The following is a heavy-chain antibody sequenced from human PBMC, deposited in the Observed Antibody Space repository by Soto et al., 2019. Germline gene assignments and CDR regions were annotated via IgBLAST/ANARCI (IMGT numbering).Heavy chain of an antibody. CDR1: GYTFTSYY. D-gene: IGHD5-12*01. Sequence: QVQLVQSGAEVKKPGASVKVSCKASGYTFTSYYIHWVRQAPGQGLEWMGIINPSGGSTRYAQKFQGRVTMTGDTSTSTVYMELSSLRSEDTAVYYCARVRDGYIPFYYGMDVWGQGPTVTVSS. J-gene: IGHJ6*02. CDR2: INPSGGST. CDR3: ARVRDGYIPFYYGMDV. V-gene: IGHV1-46*01.